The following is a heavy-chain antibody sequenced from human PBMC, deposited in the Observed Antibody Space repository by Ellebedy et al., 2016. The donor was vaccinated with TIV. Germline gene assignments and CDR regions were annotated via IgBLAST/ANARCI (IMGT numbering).Heavy chain of an antibody. CDR1: GGTFSSYA. CDR2: IIPIFGTA. CDR3: ARTWRGYYGSGSYYSYGYFDL. J-gene: IGHJ2*01. V-gene: IGHV1-69*06. D-gene: IGHD3-10*01. Sequence: SVKVSXXASGGTFSSYAISWVRQAPGQGLEWMGGIIPIFGTANYAQKFQGRVTITADKSTSTAYMELSSLRSEDTAVYYCARTWRGYYGSGSYYSYGYFDLWGRGTLVTVSS.